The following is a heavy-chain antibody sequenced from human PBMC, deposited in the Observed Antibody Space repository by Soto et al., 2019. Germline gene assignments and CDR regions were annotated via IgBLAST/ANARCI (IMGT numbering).Heavy chain of an antibody. CDR2: IKQDGSEK. CDR1: GFTFSSYW. V-gene: IGHV3-7*01. D-gene: IGHD3-22*01. CDR3: ARVEYDSSGYLYWYFDL. Sequence: PGGSLRLSCAASGFTFSSYWMSWVRQAPGKGLEWVANIKQDGSEKYYVDSVKGRFTISRDNAKNSLYLQMNSLRAEDTAVYYCARVEYDSSGYLYWYFDLWGRGTLVTAPQ. J-gene: IGHJ2*01.